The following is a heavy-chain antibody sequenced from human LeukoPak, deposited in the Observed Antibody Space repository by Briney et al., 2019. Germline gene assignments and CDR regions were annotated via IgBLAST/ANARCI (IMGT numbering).Heavy chain of an antibody. D-gene: IGHD3-22*01. CDR3: TTEYNFNYYDSSGYYY. CDR2: ISGSGGST. CDR1: GFTFSSYA. Sequence: GGSLRLSCAASGFTFSSYAMSWVRQAPGKGLEWVSAISGSGGSTYYADSVKGRFTISRDNSKNTPYLQMNSLRAEDTAVYYCTTEYNFNYYDSSGYYYWGQGTLVTVSS. J-gene: IGHJ4*02. V-gene: IGHV3-23*01.